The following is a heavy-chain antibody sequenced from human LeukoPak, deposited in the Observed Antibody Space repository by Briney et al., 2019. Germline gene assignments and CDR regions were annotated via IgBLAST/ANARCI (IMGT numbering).Heavy chain of an antibody. D-gene: IGHD6-19*01. CDR3: ARRDVSAWYYFDY. CDR2: IYPGDSDI. J-gene: IGHJ4*02. V-gene: IGHV5-51*01. CDR1: GYTFNTYW. Sequence: GESLKISCKGSGYTFNTYWVGWVRQMPGKGLEWIGIIYPGDSDIRYSPSFRGQVTISADKSSSTAYLQWSSLKASDIAMYYCARRDVSAWYYFDYWGQGTLVTVSS.